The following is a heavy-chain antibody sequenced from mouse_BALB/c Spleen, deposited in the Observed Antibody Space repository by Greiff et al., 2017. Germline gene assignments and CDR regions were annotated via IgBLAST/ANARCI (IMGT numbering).Heavy chain of an antibody. V-gene: IGHV5-6*01. J-gene: IGHJ3*01. CDR1: GFTFSSYG. D-gene: IGHD2-4*01. CDR2: ISSGGSYT. CDR3: ARSTMITTLFAY. Sequence: EVKLVESGGDLVKPGGSLKLSCAASGFTFSSYGMSWVRQTPDKRLEWVATISSGGSYTYYPDSVKGRFTISRDNAKNTLYLQMSSLKSEDTAMYYCARSTMITTLFAYCGQGTLVTVSA.